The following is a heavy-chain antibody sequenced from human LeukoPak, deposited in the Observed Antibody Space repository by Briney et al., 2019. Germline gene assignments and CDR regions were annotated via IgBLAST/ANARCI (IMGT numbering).Heavy chain of an antibody. CDR2: ISTDGSFT. V-gene: IGHV3-74*01. CDR1: GFTFSNYL. J-gene: IGHJ4*02. Sequence: GGSLRLSCAASGFTFSNYLMHWVRQTPGKGLVWISRISTDGSFTNYADSVKGRFSISRDNAKNTLYLQMNSLRVEDTAVYYCAREDSGRLDYWGQGTLVTVSS. CDR3: AREDSGRLDY. D-gene: IGHD1-26*01.